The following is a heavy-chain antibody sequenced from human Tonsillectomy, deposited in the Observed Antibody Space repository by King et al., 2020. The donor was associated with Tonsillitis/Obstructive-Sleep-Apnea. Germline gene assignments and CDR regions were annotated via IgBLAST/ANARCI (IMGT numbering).Heavy chain of an antibody. CDR3: ARHTSSWSHFDI. CDR2: IYYSGST. J-gene: IGHJ3*02. Sequence: VQLQESGPGLVKPSETLSLTCTVSGGSISSYYWSWIRQPPGKGLEWIGYIYYSGSTNYNPSLKSRVTISVDTSKNQFSLKLSSVTAADTAVYYCARHTSSWSHFDICGQGTMVTVSS. CDR1: GGSISSYY. D-gene: IGHD6-13*01. V-gene: IGHV4-59*08.